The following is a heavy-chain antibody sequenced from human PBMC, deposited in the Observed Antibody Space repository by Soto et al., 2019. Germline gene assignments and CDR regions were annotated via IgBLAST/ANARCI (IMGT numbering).Heavy chain of an antibody. V-gene: IGHV3-15*07. CDR2: IKTRGDGATT. CDR3: TTHNFYAYAY. CDR1: GFSFTNTW. J-gene: IGHJ4*02. D-gene: IGHD3-3*01. Sequence: AGGSLRLSCTVSGFSFTNTWMNWVRQAPGKGLEWVGQIKTRGDGATTDYAAPVRDRFTISRDDSKNTVSLQMNSLKTEDTAVYYCTTHNFYAYAYWAQRALVTGSS.